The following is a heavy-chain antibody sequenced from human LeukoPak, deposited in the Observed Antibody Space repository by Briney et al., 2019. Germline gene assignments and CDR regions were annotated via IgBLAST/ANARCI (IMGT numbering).Heavy chain of an antibody. J-gene: IGHJ4*02. V-gene: IGHV3-33*01. CDR2: IWPDGSNK. Sequence: PGRSLRLSCAASGFTFNSYGMFWVRQAPGKGLEWVAFIWPDGSNKLYGDSVKGRFTISRDNSKNTVYLQMNCLRAEDTAVYYCARDYCRTTSCLESWGQGTLVTVSS. CDR3: ARDYCRTTSCLES. D-gene: IGHD2-2*01. CDR1: GFTFNSYG.